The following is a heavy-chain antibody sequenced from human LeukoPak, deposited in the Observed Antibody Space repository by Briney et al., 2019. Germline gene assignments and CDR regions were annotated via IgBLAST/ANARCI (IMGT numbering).Heavy chain of an antibody. CDR1: GGSISSSSYY. V-gene: IGHV4-39*07. J-gene: IGHJ4*02. D-gene: IGHD5-18*01. Sequence: SETLSLTCTGSGGSISSSSYYWGWFRQPPGKGLEWIGSIYYSGSTYYNPSLKSRVTISVDTSKNQFSLKLSSVTAADTAVYYCARGPNTAMVTSGRRTMGVRGYFDYWGQGTLVTVSS. CDR2: IYYSGST. CDR3: ARGPNTAMVTSGRRTMGVRGYFDY.